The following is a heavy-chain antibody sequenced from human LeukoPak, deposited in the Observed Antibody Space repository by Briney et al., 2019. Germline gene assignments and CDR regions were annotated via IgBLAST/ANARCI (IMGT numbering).Heavy chain of an antibody. D-gene: IGHD6-13*01. CDR3: AKARAGAGTFWLDY. Sequence: GGSLRLSCVGSGFTSIAYALTWARQAPGKGLEWVSVIYSGGSTYYADSVKGRFTISRDNSKNTLYLQMNSLRAEDTAVYYCAKARAGAGTFWLDYWGQGTLVTVSS. J-gene: IGHJ4*02. V-gene: IGHV3-53*01. CDR2: IYSGGST. CDR1: GFTSIAYA.